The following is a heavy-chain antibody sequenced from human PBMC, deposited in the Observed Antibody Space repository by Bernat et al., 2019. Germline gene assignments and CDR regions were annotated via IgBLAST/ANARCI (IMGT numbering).Heavy chain of an antibody. CDR3: ARQDGAARIFDY. CDR2: IDWDDDK. CDR1: GFSLSTSGMC. D-gene: IGHD6-6*01. J-gene: IGHJ4*02. Sequence: QVTLRESGPALVKPTQTLTLTCTFSGFSLSTSGMCVSWIRQPPGKALEWLAFIDWDDDKYYSTSLKTRLTISKDTSKNQVVLTMTNMDPVDTATYYCARQDGAARIFDYWGQGTLVTVSS. V-gene: IGHV2-70*01.